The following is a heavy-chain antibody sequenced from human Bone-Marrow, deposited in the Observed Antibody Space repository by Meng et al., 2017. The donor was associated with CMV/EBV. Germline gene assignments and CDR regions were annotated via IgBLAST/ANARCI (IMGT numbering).Heavy chain of an antibody. Sequence: YDLHWVRQGPGKGPEWLAVVSYDRSNKAYAASVKGRFTISRDNSKDALYLQMNSLKPEDTAVYYCARGRYCSSTSCYTGNRYYLDSWGQGTLVTVSS. J-gene: IGHJ4*02. V-gene: IGHV3-30*04. CDR2: VSYDRSNK. D-gene: IGHD2-2*02. CDR1: YD. CDR3: ARGRYCSSTSCYTGNRYYLDS.